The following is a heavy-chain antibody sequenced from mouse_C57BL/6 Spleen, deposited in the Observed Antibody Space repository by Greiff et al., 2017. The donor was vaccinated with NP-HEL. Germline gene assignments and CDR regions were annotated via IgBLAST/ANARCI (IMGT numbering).Heavy chain of an antibody. D-gene: IGHD3-2*02. J-gene: IGHJ4*01. CDR3: ARGGLDSSNYYAMDY. CDR2: IDPYDSAT. Sequence: VQLQQPGAELVRPGSSVKLSCKASGYTFTSYWMHWVKQRPIQGLEWIGNIDPYDSATHYNQKFKDKATLTVDKSSSTAYMQLSSLTSEGSAVYYGARGGLDSSNYYAMDYWGQGTSVTVSS. CDR1: GYTFTSYW. V-gene: IGHV1-52*01.